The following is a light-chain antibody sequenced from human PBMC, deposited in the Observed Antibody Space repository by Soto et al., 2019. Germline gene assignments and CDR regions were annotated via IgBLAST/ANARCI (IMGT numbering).Light chain of an antibody. CDR1: NSNIGGNT. J-gene: IGLJ3*02. CDR2: SDN. Sequence: QSVLTQPPSASGAPGLRVTISCSGSNSNIGGNTVNWYQQLPVKSPKLLIHSDNERPSGVPGRFSGSRSGASASLAITGLKSEDEASYYCSAWDDTLSGPVLGGGTKLTVL. CDR3: SAWDDTLSGPV. V-gene: IGLV1-44*01.